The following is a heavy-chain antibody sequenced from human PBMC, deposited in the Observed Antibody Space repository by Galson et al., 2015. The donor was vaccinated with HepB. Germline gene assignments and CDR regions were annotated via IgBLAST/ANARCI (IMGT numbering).Heavy chain of an antibody. V-gene: IGHV4-59*01. D-gene: IGHD5-12*01. Sequence: LRLSCAASGFIFSDYYMSWIRQAPGKGLEWIGQIYYSGSTNYNPSLKSRVTISLDTSKNQFSLMLTSVTAADTAVYYCAREGQGSSGYGWFDPWGLGTLVTVSS. J-gene: IGHJ5*02. CDR2: IYYSGST. CDR3: AREGQGSSGYGWFDP. CDR1: GFIFSDYY.